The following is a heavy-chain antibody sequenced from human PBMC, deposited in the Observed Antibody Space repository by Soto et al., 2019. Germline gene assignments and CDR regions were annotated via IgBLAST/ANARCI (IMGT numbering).Heavy chain of an antibody. CDR2: IYYSGST. D-gene: IGHD6-13*01. CDR3: ARAAAGKGLFIDYFQH. J-gene: IGHJ1*01. V-gene: IGHV4-31*03. CDR1: GGSISSGGYY. Sequence: QVQLQESGPGLVKPSQTLSLTCTVSGGSISSGGYYWSWIRQHPGKGLEWIGYIYYSGSTYYNPALKRRVTISVDTSKNQVSLKLSSVTAADTAVYYCARAAAGKGLFIDYFQHWGQGTLVTVSS.